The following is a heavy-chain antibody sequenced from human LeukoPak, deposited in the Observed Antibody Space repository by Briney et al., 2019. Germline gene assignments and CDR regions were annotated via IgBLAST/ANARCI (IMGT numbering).Heavy chain of an antibody. CDR2: ISGSGGST. D-gene: IGHD3-22*01. V-gene: IGHV3-23*01. J-gene: IGHJ4*02. CDR3: AKARNYYDSSVDY. Sequence: ETLSLTCTVSGGSISSSSYYWGWIRQPPGKGLEWVSAISGSGGSTYYADSVKGRFTISRDNSKNTLYLQMNSLRAEDTAVYYCAKARNYYDSSVDYWGQGTLVTVSS. CDR1: GGSISSSSYY.